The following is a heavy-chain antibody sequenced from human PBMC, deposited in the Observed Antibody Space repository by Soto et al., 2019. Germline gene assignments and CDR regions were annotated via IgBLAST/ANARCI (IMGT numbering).Heavy chain of an antibody. V-gene: IGHV4-59*12. CDR1: GVSISGFY. D-gene: IGHD5-12*01. CDR3: AGASTWHPGAFDF. Sequence: SETLSLTCAVSGVSISGFYWSWIRQPPGKGLEYIGYIYYSGSTYYNPSLKSRVPISVDTSKNQLSLKLSSVTAADTAVYYCAGASTWHPGAFDFWGQGTTVTVSS. CDR2: IYYSGST. J-gene: IGHJ3*01.